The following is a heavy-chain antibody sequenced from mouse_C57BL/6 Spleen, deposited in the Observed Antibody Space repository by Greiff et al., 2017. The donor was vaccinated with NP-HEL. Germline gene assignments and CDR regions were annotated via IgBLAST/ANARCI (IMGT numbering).Heavy chain of an antibody. J-gene: IGHJ4*01. CDR1: GFTFSSYT. Sequence: DVKLVESGGGLVKPGGSLKLSCAASGFTFSSYTMSWVRQTPEKRLEWVATISGGGGNTYYPASVKGRFTISRDNAKNTLYLQMSSLRSDDTALYYGARLGDGYYYAMDYWGQGTSVTVSS. CDR3: ARLGDGYYYAMDY. D-gene: IGHD2-3*01. CDR2: ISGGGGNT. V-gene: IGHV5-9*01.